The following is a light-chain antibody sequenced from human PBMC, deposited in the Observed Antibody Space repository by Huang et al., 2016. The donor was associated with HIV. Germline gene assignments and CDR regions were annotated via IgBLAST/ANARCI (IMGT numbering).Light chain of an antibody. V-gene: IGKV3-15*01. Sequence: EIVMTQSPATLSVSPGERATLSCSASQSVSTYLAWYQQTPGQAPRLLIYGASNRATGIPARFSGSGSGTEFTLTISSLQSEDSAVYYCQQYNNWPHTFGQGTKLEIK. CDR2: GAS. J-gene: IGKJ2*01. CDR1: QSVSTY. CDR3: QQYNNWPHT.